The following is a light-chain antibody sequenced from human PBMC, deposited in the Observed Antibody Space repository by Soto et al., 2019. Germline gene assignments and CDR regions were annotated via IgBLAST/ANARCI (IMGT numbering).Light chain of an antibody. Sequence: EIVLTQSPGTLSLSPGERASLFCRASQSVRSSSLAWYQQKRGQPPRLLIYGASSRATGIPDRFSGSGSGTYFTLTISRLEPEDFAVYFCQQYGDSPDTDRWTFGQGTKVEI. J-gene: IGKJ1*01. CDR1: QSVRSSS. V-gene: IGKV3-20*01. CDR3: QQYGDSPDTDRWT. CDR2: GAS.